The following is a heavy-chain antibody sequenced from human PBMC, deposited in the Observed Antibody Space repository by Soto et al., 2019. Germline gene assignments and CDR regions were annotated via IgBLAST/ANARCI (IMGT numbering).Heavy chain of an antibody. CDR2: IDPSDSYT. CDR3: ARRRSWSDHNFDY. V-gene: IGHV5-10-1*01. Sequence: PGESLKISCKGSGYSFTSYWIGWVRQMPGKGLEWMGRIDPSDSYTNYSPSFQGHVTISADKSISTAYLQWSSLKASDTAMYYCARRRSWSDHNFDYWGQGTLVTVSS. D-gene: IGHD2-15*01. CDR1: GYSFTSYW. J-gene: IGHJ4*02.